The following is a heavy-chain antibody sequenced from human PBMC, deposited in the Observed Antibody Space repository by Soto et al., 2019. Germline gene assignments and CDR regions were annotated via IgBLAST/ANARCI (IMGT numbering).Heavy chain of an antibody. D-gene: IGHD2-2*01. CDR3: ARTRIYQPEYYYGMDV. Sequence: ASVKVSCKASGYTFTSYGISWVRQAPGQGLEWMGWISAYNGNTNYAQKLQGRVTMTTDTSTSTAYMELRSLRSDDTAVYYCARTRIYQPEYYYGMDVWGQGTTVTVSS. CDR2: ISAYNGNT. J-gene: IGHJ6*02. CDR1: GYTFTSYG. V-gene: IGHV1-18*01.